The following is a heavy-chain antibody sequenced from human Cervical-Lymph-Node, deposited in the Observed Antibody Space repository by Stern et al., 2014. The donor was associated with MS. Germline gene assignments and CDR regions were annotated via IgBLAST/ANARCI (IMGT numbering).Heavy chain of an antibody. CDR2: IIPIFGPA. D-gene: IGHD2-21*02. Sequence: DQLVESGAEVKKPGSSVKVSCKASGGTFSSYDISWVRQAPGQGLEWMGGIIPIFGPANYAQKFQGRVTITADESTSTAYMELSSLRSEDTAVYYCASAYCGGDCPDWYFDLWGRGTLVTVSS. CDR1: GGTFSSYD. V-gene: IGHV1-69*01. J-gene: IGHJ2*01. CDR3: ASAYCGGDCPDWYFDL.